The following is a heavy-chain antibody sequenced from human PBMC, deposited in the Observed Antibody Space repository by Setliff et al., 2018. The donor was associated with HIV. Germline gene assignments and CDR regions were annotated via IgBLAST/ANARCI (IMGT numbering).Heavy chain of an antibody. V-gene: IGHV4-59*01. CDR2: IFYSGST. CDR3: ARLGAEDFSDYDWVDY. Sequence: SETLSLTCTVSGGSISSYYWSWIRQPPGKGLEWIGYIFYSGSTNYNPSLKSRVSISLDPSTKQVSLRLRSVTAADTAVYYCARLGAEDFSDYDWVDYWGQGTLVTVSS. CDR1: GGSISSYY. D-gene: IGHD5-12*01. J-gene: IGHJ4*02.